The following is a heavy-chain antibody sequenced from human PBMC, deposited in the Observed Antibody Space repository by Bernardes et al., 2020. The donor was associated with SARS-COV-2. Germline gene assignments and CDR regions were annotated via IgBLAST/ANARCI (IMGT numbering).Heavy chain of an antibody. CDR1: GFPFSSYW. J-gene: IGHJ6*02. CDR2: IQQDGSEK. CDR3: SRDDDRSDYYPHGDYYYGMDV. D-gene: IGHD3-22*01. V-gene: IGHV3-7*01. Sequence: GGSLRLSCAASGFPFSSYWLSWGRTGPGKGLEWVSNIQQDGSEKYYVDSVMGRFTISRDNAKNSLYLQMNSLRAEEKAVYYCSRDDDRSDYYPHGDYYYGMDVWGQGTTVTVSS.